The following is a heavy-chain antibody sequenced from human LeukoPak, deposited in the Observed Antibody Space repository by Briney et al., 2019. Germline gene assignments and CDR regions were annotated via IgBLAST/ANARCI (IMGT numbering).Heavy chain of an antibody. CDR1: GYRFSTYW. D-gene: IGHD3-10*01. CDR2: IYPGDSDT. V-gene: IGHV5-51*01. J-gene: IGHJ5*02. Sequence: GESLKISCKGSGYRFSTYWIAWVRQMPAKGLEWMGIIYPGDSDTRYSPSFQGQVTISADKSISTAYLQWSSLKASDTAMYYCARTVGGSGSGWFDPWGQGTLVTVSS. CDR3: ARTVGGSGSGWFDP.